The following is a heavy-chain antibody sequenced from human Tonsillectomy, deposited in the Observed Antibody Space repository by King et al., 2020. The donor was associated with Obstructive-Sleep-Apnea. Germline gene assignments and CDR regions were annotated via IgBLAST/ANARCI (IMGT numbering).Heavy chain of an antibody. D-gene: IGHD6-6*01. CDR2: GSYDGENK. Sequence: VQLVESGGGVVQPGRSLRLSCAASGFIFSNYAMHWVRQASGKGLEWVSVGSYDGENKFYADSVKGRFTLSRDNSKNTLYLQMNSLRGDDTAVYYCVRVKTLVGRPLRDAFDIWGQGTMVTVSS. CDR1: GFIFSNYA. V-gene: IGHV3-30*04. CDR3: VRVKTLVGRPLRDAFDI. J-gene: IGHJ3*02.